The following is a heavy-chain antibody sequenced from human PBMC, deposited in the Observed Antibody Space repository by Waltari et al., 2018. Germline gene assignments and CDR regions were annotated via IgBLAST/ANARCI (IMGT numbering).Heavy chain of an antibody. Sequence: QLQLQESGPGLVKPSETLSLTCTVSGGSIRSSSYYWGWIRQPPGKGLEWIGSIYYSGSTYYNPSLKSRVTISVDTSKNQFSLKLSSVTAADTAVYYCARRGIAVAGTIYWGQGTLVTVSS. J-gene: IGHJ4*02. V-gene: IGHV4-39*01. D-gene: IGHD6-19*01. CDR2: IYYSGST. CDR3: ARRGIAVAGTIY. CDR1: GGSIRSSSYY.